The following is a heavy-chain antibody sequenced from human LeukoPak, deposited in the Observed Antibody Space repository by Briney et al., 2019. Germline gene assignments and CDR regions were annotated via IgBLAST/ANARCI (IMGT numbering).Heavy chain of an antibody. V-gene: IGHV3-30-3*01. CDR1: GFTFSSYA. D-gene: IGHD6-13*01. CDR2: ISYDGSNK. CDR3: AKEPIIAAAGRFDY. J-gene: IGHJ4*02. Sequence: GGSLRLSCAASGFTFSSYAMHWVRQAPGKGLEWVAVISYDGSNKYYADSVKGRFTISRDNSKNTLYLQMNSLRAEDTAVYYCAKEPIIAAAGRFDYWGQGTLVTVSS.